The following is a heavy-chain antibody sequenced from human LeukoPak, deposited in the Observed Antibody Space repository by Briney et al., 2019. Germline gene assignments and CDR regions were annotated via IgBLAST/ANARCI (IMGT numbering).Heavy chain of an antibody. Sequence: PGGSLRLSCAASGFTFSNYWMSWVRQAPGKGLEWVASIYQQGNEKYFVDSVRGRFTISRDNAKNSLYLQMSSLRAEDTAVYYCATLNGPLFEYWGQGTLVTVSS. CDR1: GFTFSNYW. J-gene: IGHJ4*02. D-gene: IGHD2-8*01. V-gene: IGHV3-7*01. CDR3: ATLNGPLFEY. CDR2: IYQQGNEK.